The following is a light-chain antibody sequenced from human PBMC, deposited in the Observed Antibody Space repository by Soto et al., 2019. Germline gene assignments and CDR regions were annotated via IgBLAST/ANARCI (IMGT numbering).Light chain of an antibody. CDR2: EVT. V-gene: IGLV2-23*02. Sequence: QSVLTQPAHVSGSPGQSVTISCSGSDVGNYNLVSWYQHLPGRAPKLLIFEVTMRPSGISDRFSGSKSASTASLTISGLQAEDEGDYYCASYAGSRTYVFGSGTKVTVL. J-gene: IGLJ1*01. CDR3: ASYAGSRTYV. CDR1: SDVGNYNL.